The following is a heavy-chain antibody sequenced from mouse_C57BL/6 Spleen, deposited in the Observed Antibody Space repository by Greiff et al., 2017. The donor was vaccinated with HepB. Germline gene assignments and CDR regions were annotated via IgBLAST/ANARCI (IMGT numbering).Heavy chain of an antibody. J-gene: IGHJ3*01. V-gene: IGHV10-1*01. CDR2: IRSKSNNYAT. Sequence: EVQLVESGGGLVQPKGSLKLSCAASGFSFNTYAMNWVRQAPGKGLEWVARIRSKSNNYATYYADSVKDRFTISRDDSESMLYLQMNNLKTEDTAMYYCVRPDYYGSGFAYWGQGTLVTVSA. CDR1: GFSFNTYA. D-gene: IGHD1-1*01. CDR3: VRPDYYGSGFAY.